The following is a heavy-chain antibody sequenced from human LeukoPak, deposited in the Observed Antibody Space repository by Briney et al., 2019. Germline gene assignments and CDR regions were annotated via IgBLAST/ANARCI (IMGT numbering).Heavy chain of an antibody. CDR1: GGSISSSSYY. Sequence: PSETLSLTCTVSGGSISSSSYYWGWIRQPPGKGLEWIGSIYYSGSTYYNPSLKGRVTISVDTSKNQFALELTSVTAADTAVYYCARFRSSGYYLVNWFDPWGQGTLVTVSS. CDR2: IYYSGST. D-gene: IGHD3-22*01. J-gene: IGHJ5*02. V-gene: IGHV4-39*06. CDR3: ARFRSSGYYLVNWFDP.